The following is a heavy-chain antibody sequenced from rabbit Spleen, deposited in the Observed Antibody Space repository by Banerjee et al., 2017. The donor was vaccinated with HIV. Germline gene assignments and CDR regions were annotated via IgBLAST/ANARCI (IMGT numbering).Heavy chain of an antibody. CDR1: GFSFSSSYW. Sequence: QSLEESGGDLVKPGASLTLTCTASGFSFSSSYWMCWVRQAPGKGLEWIGCVHTGSGTTYYASWAKGRFTISKTSSTTVTLQMTSLPAADTATYFCARGSSSDLTRLDLWGPGTLVTVS. CDR2: VHTGSGTT. V-gene: IGHV1S40*01. D-gene: IGHD8-1*01. CDR3: ARGSSSDLTRLDL. J-gene: IGHJ3*01.